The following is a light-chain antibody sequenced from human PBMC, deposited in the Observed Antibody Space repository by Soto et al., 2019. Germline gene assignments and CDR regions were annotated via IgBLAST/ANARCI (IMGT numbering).Light chain of an antibody. J-gene: IGLJ1*01. CDR2: EVT. CDR3: SSYAGSRYV. Sequence: QSVLTQPPSASGSPGQSVTISCTGTSSDVGGYNYVSWYQQHPGKAPKLMIYEVTKRPSGVSDRFSGSKSGNTASLTVSGLQAGDEADYYCSSYAGSRYVFGTGTKVTVL. V-gene: IGLV2-8*01. CDR1: SSDVGGYNY.